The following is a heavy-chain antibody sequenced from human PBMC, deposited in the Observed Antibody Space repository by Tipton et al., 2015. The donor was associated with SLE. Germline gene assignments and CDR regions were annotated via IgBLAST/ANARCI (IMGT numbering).Heavy chain of an antibody. J-gene: IGHJ4*02. V-gene: IGHV4-34*09. CDR1: GGSFNDYY. CDR3: ARDEGDSGYAQLNY. CDR2: IHYRRNT. Sequence: TLSLTCAVYGGSFNDYYWSWIRQPPGKGLEYIGYIHYRRNTYYNPSLRSRVFISVDTSKNQFALKLSSVTAADTAVYYCARDEGDSGYAQLNYWGQGTLVTVSS. D-gene: IGHD5-12*01.